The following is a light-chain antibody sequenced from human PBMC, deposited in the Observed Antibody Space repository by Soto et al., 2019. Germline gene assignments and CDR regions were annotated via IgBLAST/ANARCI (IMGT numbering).Light chain of an antibody. J-gene: IGKJ2*01. CDR2: DAS. CDR1: QDITKY. V-gene: IGKV1-33*01. Sequence: DFQMTQSPSSLSASVGDRVTITCQASQDITKYLSWFQQKPGKVPKLLIYDASELETGVPSRFSGSGSGTDFTFNISSLQLEDLATDYCQHYDNLPYTFGQGTKLEMK. CDR3: QHYDNLPYT.